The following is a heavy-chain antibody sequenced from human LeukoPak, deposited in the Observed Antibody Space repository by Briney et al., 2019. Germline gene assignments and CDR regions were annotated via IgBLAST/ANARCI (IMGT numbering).Heavy chain of an antibody. CDR1: GGTFSSYA. V-gene: IGHV1-69*13. Sequence: ASVKVSCKASGGTFSSYAISWVRQAPGQGLEWMGGIIPIFGTANYAQKFQGRVTITADESTSTAYMELSSLRSEDTAVYYCANGWDDFWSGSLLGYWGQGTLVTVSS. CDR2: IIPIFGTA. J-gene: IGHJ4*02. CDR3: ANGWDDFWSGSLLGY. D-gene: IGHD3-3*01.